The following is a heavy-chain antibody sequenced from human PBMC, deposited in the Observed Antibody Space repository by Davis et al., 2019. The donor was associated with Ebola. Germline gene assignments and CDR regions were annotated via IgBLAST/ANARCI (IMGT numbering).Heavy chain of an antibody. CDR1: GSTFSSYA. J-gene: IGHJ5*02. CDR2: ISGSGGST. CDR3: AKDRLSRQQLAPNWFDP. V-gene: IGHV3-23*01. Sequence: PGGSLRLSCAASGSTFSSYAMSWVRQAPGKGLEWVSAISGSGGSTYYADSVKGRFTISRDNSKNTLYLQMNSLRAEDTAVYYCAKDRLSRQQLAPNWFDPWGQGTLVTVSS. D-gene: IGHD6-13*01.